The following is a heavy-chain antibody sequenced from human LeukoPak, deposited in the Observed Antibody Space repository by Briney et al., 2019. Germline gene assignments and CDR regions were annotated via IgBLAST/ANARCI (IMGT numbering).Heavy chain of an antibody. V-gene: IGHV1-46*01. CDR2: INPSDGTT. J-gene: IGHJ5*02. Sequence: ASVKVSCKASGYSFTKYFIHWVRQAPGQGLEWIGVINPSDGTTGDAQRFQGRVTMTRDTSTSTAYMELRSLRSDDTAVYYCAREYSGSNWWFDPWGQGTLVTVSS. D-gene: IGHD1-26*01. CDR3: AREYSGSNWWFDP. CDR1: GYSFTKYF.